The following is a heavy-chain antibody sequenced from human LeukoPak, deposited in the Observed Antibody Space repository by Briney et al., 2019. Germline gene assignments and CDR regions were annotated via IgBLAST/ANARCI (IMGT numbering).Heavy chain of an antibody. V-gene: IGHV3-74*03. J-gene: IGHJ4*02. CDR1: GFTFSGHW. CDR3: AKWSSGSSIFPL. D-gene: IGHD1-26*01. Sequence: PGGSLRLSCTASGFTFSGHWIHWVRQPPGMGLVWVSRINERGTDSMYAESVKGRFTISRDNARNTVYLQMNSLRAEDTAVYYCAKWSSGSSIFPLWGQGTLVTVSS. CDR2: INERGTDS.